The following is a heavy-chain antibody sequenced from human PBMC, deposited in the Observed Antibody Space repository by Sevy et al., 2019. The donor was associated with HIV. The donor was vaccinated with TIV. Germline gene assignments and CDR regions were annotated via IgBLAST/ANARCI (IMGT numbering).Heavy chain of an antibody. CDR3: ARGGGNGWYYFDY. J-gene: IGHJ4*02. CDR1: GGTFSTYG. Sequence: SVKVSCKASGGTFSTYGISWVRQAPGQGPERTGGIIPILRTVNYAQEFQGRVTITADESTKTAYMELSSLRSEDTAVYYRARGGGNGWYYFDYWGQETLVSVSS. V-gene: IGHV1-69*13. CDR2: IIPILRTV. D-gene: IGHD6-19*01.